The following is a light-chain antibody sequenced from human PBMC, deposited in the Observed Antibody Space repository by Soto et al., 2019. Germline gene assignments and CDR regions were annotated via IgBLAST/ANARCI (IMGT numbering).Light chain of an antibody. CDR3: QQRYNFLT. CDR2: DAS. V-gene: IGKV3-11*01. Sequence: EIVLTQSPGTLSLSPGERATLSCRASQSVSRYLAWYQQKPGQAPRLLIYDASHRATGIPARFSVRGSGTDDTLTIRSLEPEDFAVYYCQQRYNFLTFGGGTKVEI. CDR1: QSVSRY. J-gene: IGKJ4*01.